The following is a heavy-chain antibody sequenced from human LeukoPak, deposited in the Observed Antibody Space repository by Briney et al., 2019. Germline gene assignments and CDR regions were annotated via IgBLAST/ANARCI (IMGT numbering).Heavy chain of an antibody. CDR1: GYIFTSYY. V-gene: IGHV1-46*01. D-gene: IGHD2-2*02. CDR2: INPSGGST. CDR3: ARDLGYCSSTSCYSEIGAFDP. Sequence: ASVKVSCKASGYIFTSYYMHWVRQAPGQGLEWMGIINPSGGSTSYAQKFQGRVTMTRDMSTSTVYMELSSLRSEDTAVYYCARDLGYCSSTSCYSEIGAFDPWGQGTLVTVSS. J-gene: IGHJ5*02.